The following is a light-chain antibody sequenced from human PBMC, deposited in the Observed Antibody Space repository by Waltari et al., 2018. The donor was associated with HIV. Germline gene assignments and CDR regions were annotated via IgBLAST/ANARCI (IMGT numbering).Light chain of an antibody. J-gene: IGKJ4*01. CDR1: QNVDIY. CDR3: QQRKNWPPLT. V-gene: IGKV3-11*01. CDR2: DAS. Sequence: TILTQSPATLSLSPGERATLSCRASQNVDIYLAWYQQKPGQAPRLLIYDASNRATGIPARFSGSGSGTDFTLTISSLEPEDSAVYYCQQRKNWPPLTFGGGTKVEIK.